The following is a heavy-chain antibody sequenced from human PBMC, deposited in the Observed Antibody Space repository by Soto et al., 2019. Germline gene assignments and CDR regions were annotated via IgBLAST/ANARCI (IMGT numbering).Heavy chain of an antibody. CDR2: INAGNGNT. J-gene: IGHJ6*02. CDR3: ARSDESILQRGRSEV. D-gene: IGHD2-15*01. Sequence: SVKGACKAAGYTFTSYAMHWVRQAPGQRLEWMGWINAGNGNTKYSQKFQGGVTITRDTSASTAYMELSSLRSEDTAVYYCARSDESILQRGRSEVWRQGTTRIVSS. V-gene: IGHV1-3*01. CDR1: GYTFTSYA.